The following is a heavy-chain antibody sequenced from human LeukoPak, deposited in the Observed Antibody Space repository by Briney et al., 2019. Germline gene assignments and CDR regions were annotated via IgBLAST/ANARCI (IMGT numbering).Heavy chain of an antibody. J-gene: IGHJ5*02. CDR2: MKIEGSEE. V-gene: IGHV3-7*01. CDR3: TRWARYCSCGSCYSWFDP. Sequence: PAGTLRFYCVASGFTFSSYWMSWVRQAPGKGLECLANMKIEGSEEYYVDSVKGRFTMSRDNAKNSLYLEMNSLRGDDTDVYYCTRWARYCSCGSCYSWFDPWGQGTLVTVSS. D-gene: IGHD2-15*01. CDR1: GFTFSSYW.